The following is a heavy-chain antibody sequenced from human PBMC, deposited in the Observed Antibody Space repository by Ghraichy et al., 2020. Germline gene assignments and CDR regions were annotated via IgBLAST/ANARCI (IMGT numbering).Heavy chain of an antibody. D-gene: IGHD6-6*01. J-gene: IGHJ5*02. Sequence: SETLSLTCTVSGGSISSYYWSWIRQPPGKGLEWIGYIYYSGSTNYNPSLKSRVTISVDTSKNQFSLKLSSVTAADTAVYYCARSPLAARASWFDPWGQGTLVTVSS. CDR2: IYYSGST. CDR3: ARSPLAARASWFDP. CDR1: GGSISSYY. V-gene: IGHV4-59*01.